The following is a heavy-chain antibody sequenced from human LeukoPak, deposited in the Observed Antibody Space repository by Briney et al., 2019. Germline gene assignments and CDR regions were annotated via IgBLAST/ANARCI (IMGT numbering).Heavy chain of an antibody. CDR1: AFIFSGHW. CDR3: ARWVYDYVWGSYRPDYFDY. J-gene: IGHJ4*02. D-gene: IGHD3-16*02. Sequence: GGSLRLSCEGSAFIFSGHWMNWVRQTPGKGLEWVASIKEDGSERQYVDSVKGRFSISRDNTKGSLFLQLNSLRSDDTAVYYCARWVYDYVWGSYRPDYFDYWGQGTLVTVSS. V-gene: IGHV3-7*03. CDR2: IKEDGSER.